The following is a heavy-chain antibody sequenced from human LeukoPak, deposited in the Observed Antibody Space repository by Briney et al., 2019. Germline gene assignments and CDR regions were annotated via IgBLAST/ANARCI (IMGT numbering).Heavy chain of an antibody. CDR3: ATSSGCYGDYRPGLQGV. CDR2: IYYSGST. V-gene: IGHV4-59*08. D-gene: IGHD4-17*01. Sequence: SETLSLTCTVSGGSISSYYWSWIRQPPGKGLEWIGYIYYSGSTNYNPSLKSRVTISVDTSKNQFSLKLSSVTAADTAVFYCATSSGCYGDYRPGLQGVWGQWATVTVFS. J-gene: IGHJ6*02. CDR1: GGSISSYY.